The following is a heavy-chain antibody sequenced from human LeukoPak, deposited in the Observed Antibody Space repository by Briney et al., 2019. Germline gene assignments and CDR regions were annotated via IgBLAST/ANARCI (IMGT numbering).Heavy chain of an antibody. Sequence: SGPALVKPTQTLTLTCTFSGFSLSTSGMRVSWIRQPPGKALEWLARIDWDDDKFYSTSLKTRLIISKDTSKNQVVLTMTNMDPVDTATYYCARTLPFYGSGSQPFDCWGQGTLVTVSS. CDR2: IDWDDDK. V-gene: IGHV2-70*04. CDR3: ARTLPFYGSGSQPFDC. CDR1: GFSLSTSGMR. D-gene: IGHD3-10*01. J-gene: IGHJ4*02.